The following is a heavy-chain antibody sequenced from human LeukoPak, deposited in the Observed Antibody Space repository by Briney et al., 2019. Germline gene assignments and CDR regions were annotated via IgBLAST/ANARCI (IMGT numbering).Heavy chain of an antibody. CDR1: GFTFKSYG. CDR2: ISYDGTNQ. V-gene: IGHV3-30*18. Sequence: GGSLRLSCVASGFTFKSYGMHWVRQAPGKGLEWVAVISYDGTNQKYADSVTGRFTISRDNSKSTLYLQMNSLRVEDTAVYYCAKDNPSDQWGQGTLVTVSS. J-gene: IGHJ4*02. CDR3: AKDNPSDQ.